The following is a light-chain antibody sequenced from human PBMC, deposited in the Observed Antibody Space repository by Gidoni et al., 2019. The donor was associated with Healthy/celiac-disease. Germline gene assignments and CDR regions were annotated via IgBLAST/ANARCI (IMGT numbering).Light chain of an antibody. Sequence: EIVLTQSPGTLSLSPVESATLSCRASQSVSGSYLAWYQQKPGQAPRLLIYGASSRATGIPDRFSGSGSGKDFTLTISRLEPEDFAVYYCQQYGSSLKTFGQGTKVEIK. CDR3: QQYGSSLKT. CDR2: GAS. V-gene: IGKV3-20*01. CDR1: QSVSGSY. J-gene: IGKJ1*01.